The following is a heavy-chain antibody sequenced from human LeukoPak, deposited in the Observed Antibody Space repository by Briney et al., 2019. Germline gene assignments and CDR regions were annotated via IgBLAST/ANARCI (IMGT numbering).Heavy chain of an antibody. CDR3: ARDGGYSGVIVSDFDY. CDR2: INPNSGGT. CDR1: GYPFTDSHLYS. J-gene: IGHJ4*02. Sequence: ASVKVSCKASGYPFTDSHLYSMHWVRQAPGQGLEWMGWINPNSGGTNYAQKFQGRVTMTRDTSISTAYMELSRLRSDDTAVYYCARDGGYSGVIVSDFDYWGQGTLVTVSS. D-gene: IGHD5-12*01. V-gene: IGHV1-2*02.